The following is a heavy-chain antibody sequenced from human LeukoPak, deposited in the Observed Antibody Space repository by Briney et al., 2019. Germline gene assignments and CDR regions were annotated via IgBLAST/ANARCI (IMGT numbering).Heavy chain of an antibody. D-gene: IGHD4-23*01. J-gene: IGHJ4*02. V-gene: IGHV3-7*03. CDR1: GFTFSSYW. Sequence: GGSLRLSCAASGFTFSSYWMSWVRQAPGKGLEWVANIKQDGSEKYYVDSVKGRFTISRDNANNSVFLQMNNLRAEDSAIYYCARGARWAYYFDYWGQGSLVTVSS. CDR2: IKQDGSEK. CDR3: ARGARWAYYFDY.